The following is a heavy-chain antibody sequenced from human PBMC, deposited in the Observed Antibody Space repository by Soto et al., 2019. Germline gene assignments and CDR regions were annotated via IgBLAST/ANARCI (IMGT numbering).Heavy chain of an antibody. CDR1: GGTFSSYA. CDR3: ARSDIVVVPAAMRPFYYGMDV. J-gene: IGHJ6*02. Sequence: SVKVSCKASGGTFSSYAVSWVRQAPGQGLEWMGGIIPIFGTANYAQKFQGRVTITADESTSTAYMELSSLRSEDTAVYYCARSDIVVVPAAMRPFYYGMDVWGQGTTVTVSS. D-gene: IGHD2-2*01. CDR2: IIPIFGTA. V-gene: IGHV1-69*13.